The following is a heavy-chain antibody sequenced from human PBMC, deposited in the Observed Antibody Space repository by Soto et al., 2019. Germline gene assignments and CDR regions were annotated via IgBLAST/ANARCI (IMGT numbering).Heavy chain of an antibody. V-gene: IGHV1-69*01. J-gene: IGHJ4*02. CDR2: IIPIFGTA. CDR3: ARGVLDTGCNWNYEFAY. Sequence: QVQLVQSGAEVKKPGSSVKVSCKASGGTFSSYAISWVRQAPGQGLEWMGGIIPIFGTANYAQKFQGRVTITADEATSTAYMELSSLRSEDTAVYYCARGVLDTGCNWNYEFAYWGQGTLVTVSS. CDR1: GGTFSSYA. D-gene: IGHD1-7*01.